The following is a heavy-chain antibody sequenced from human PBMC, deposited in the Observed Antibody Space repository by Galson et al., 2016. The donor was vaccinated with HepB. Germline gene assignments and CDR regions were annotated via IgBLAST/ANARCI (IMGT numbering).Heavy chain of an antibody. Sequence: SETLSLTCTVSGGSISNFSWSCIRKPPGKGLEWIASVHYSGSTNYNPSLKSRVTISVDTSKNQFSLKLSSVTAADTAVYYCARGGWFGEPFFDYWGQGTLGTVSS. J-gene: IGHJ4*02. CDR1: GGSISNFS. CDR2: VHYSGST. CDR3: ARGGWFGEPFFDY. V-gene: IGHV4-59*01. D-gene: IGHD3-10*01.